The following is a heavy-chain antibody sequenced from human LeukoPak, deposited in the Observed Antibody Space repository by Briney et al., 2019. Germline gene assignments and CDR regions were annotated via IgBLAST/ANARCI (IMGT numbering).Heavy chain of an antibody. J-gene: IGHJ4*02. CDR1: GLTFSSYW. CDR3: ARTTAALVGY. D-gene: IGHD2-8*02. V-gene: IGHV3-7*03. Sequence: GRSLRLSCAASGLTFSSYWMSWGRQAPGKGPEWVANIKQDGSGKYYVDSVKGRFTISRDNAKNSLYLQMNSLRAEDTAVYYCARTTAALVGYWGQGTLVTVSS. CDR2: IKQDGSGK.